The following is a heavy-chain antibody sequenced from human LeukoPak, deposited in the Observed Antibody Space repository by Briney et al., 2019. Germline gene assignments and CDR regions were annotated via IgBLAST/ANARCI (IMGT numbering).Heavy chain of an antibody. CDR3: ARSLAGSSWYPVDY. J-gene: IGHJ4*02. V-gene: IGHV3-30*03. CDR1: GFTFSSYG. CDR2: ISYDGGNE. D-gene: IGHD6-13*01. Sequence: GGSLRLSCAASGFTFSSYGMDWVRQAPGKGLEWVAVISYDGGNEYYADSAKGRFTISRDNSKNTLYLQMNSLRAEDTAMYYCARSLAGSSWYPVDYWGQGTLVTVSS.